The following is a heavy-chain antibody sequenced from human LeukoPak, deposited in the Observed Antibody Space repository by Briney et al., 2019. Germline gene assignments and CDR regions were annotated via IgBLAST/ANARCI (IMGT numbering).Heavy chain of an antibody. Sequence: SVKVSCKASGGTFSSYAISWVRQAPGQGLEWMGRIIPILGIANYAQKFQGRVTITADKSTSTAYMELSSLRSEDTAVYYCARTLGWASSRYPFDGWGQGTLVTVSS. V-gene: IGHV1-69*04. CDR1: GGTFSSYA. D-gene: IGHD3-16*02. J-gene: IGHJ4*02. CDR2: IIPILGIA. CDR3: ARTLGWASSRYPFDG.